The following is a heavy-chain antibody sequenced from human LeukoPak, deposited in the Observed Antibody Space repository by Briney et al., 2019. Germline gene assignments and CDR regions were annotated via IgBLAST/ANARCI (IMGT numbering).Heavy chain of an antibody. Sequence: ASVKVSCKASGGTFSSYAISWVRQAPGQGLEWVGWISAYNGNTKYAQKLQGRVTMTTDTSASTAYMELRSLRSDDTAVYYCARGGSVFGVVIMNYFDYWGQGTLVTVSS. CDR3: ARGGSVFGVVIMNYFDY. V-gene: IGHV1-18*01. J-gene: IGHJ4*02. CDR1: GGTFSSYA. CDR2: ISAYNGNT. D-gene: IGHD3-3*01.